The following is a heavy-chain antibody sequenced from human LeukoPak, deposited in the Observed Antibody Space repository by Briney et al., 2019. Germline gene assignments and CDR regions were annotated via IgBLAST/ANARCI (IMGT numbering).Heavy chain of an antibody. CDR2: INHSGST. D-gene: IGHD4-23*01. CDR3: ARDKLGFDY. CDR1: GGSFSGYY. J-gene: IGHJ4*02. Sequence: SETLSLTCAVYGGSFSGYYWSWIRQPPGKGLEWIGEINHSGSTNYNPSLKSRVTISVGTSKNQFSLKLSSVTAADTAVYYCARDKLGFDYWGQGTLVTVSS. V-gene: IGHV4-34*01.